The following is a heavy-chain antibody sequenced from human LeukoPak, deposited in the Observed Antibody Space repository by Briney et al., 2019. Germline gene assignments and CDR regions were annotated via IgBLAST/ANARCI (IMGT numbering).Heavy chain of an antibody. V-gene: IGHV4-38-2*02. CDR2: MYHSGNT. Sequence: SETLSLTCTVSGYSISSGYYWAWIRQPPGKGLEWIGSMYHSGNTYYNPSLKSRVTIAVDTSKNQFSLKLSSATAADTAVYYCATYYYDSKSSPYFDYWGQGTLVTVSS. D-gene: IGHD3-22*01. CDR1: GYSISSGYY. J-gene: IGHJ4*02. CDR3: ATYYYDSKSSPYFDY.